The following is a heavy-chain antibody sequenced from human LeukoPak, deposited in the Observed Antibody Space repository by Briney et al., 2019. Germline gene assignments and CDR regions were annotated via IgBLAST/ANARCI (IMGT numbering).Heavy chain of an antibody. Sequence: PGGSLRLSCAASGFTFSSYGMHWVRQAPGKGLEWVAVISYDGSNKYYADSVKGRFTISRDNSKNTLYLQMNSLRAEDTAVYYCAKDKASKSEYYYYGMDVWGQGTTVTVSS. J-gene: IGHJ6*02. CDR1: GFTFSSYG. V-gene: IGHV3-30*18. D-gene: IGHD3-3*01. CDR3: AKDKASKSEYYYYGMDV. CDR2: ISYDGSNK.